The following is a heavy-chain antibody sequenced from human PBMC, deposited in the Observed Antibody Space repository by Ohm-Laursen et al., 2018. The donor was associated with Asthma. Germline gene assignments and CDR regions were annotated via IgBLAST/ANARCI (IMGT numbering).Heavy chain of an antibody. J-gene: IGHJ4*02. CDR3: ARGTFYYESTGYHFFDH. CDR2: IYYSGLT. V-gene: IGHV4-31*03. Sequence: TLSLTCIVSGDSISSGNNYWSWIRQHPGKGLEWIGYIYYSGLTYSNPSLRSRVSISVDTSKNQFSLNLTPVTAADTAVYYCARGTFYYESTGYHFFDHWGQGALVTVSS. CDR1: GDSISSGNNY. D-gene: IGHD3-22*01.